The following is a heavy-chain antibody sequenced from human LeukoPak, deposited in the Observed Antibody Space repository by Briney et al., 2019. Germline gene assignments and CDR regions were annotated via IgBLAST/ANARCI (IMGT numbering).Heavy chain of an antibody. CDR2: IYYSGST. J-gene: IGHJ4*02. V-gene: IGHV4-31*03. D-gene: IGHD2-15*01. CDR1: GGSISSGGYY. CDR3: ARGYCSGGSCLSDY. Sequence: SETLSLTCTVSGGSISSGGYYWSWIRQHPGKGLEWIGYIYYSGSTYYNPSLKSRVTISVDTSKNQFSLKLSSVTATDTAVYYCARGYCSGGSCLSDYWGQGTLVTVSS.